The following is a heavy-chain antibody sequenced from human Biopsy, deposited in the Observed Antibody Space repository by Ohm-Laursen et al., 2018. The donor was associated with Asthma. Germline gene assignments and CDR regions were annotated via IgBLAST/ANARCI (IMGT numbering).Heavy chain of an antibody. J-gene: IGHJ2*01. CDR1: GGSVSTGSYY. Sequence: SDTLSLTCTVSGGSVSTGSYYWSWIRQPPGRGLEGLGYIYYTGSDNYNPSLKSRVTISVDPSKNQFSLKLSSVTAADTAVYYCARVPTTLRYFDLWGRGDLVTVSS. CDR3: ARVPTTLRYFDL. D-gene: IGHD2-15*01. V-gene: IGHV4-61*01. CDR2: IYYTGSD.